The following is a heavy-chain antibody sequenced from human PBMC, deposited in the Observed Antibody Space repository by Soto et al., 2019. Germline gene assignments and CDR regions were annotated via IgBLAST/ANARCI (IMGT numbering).Heavy chain of an antibody. V-gene: IGHV3-23*01. J-gene: IGHJ4*02. CDR2: ISGSGGST. D-gene: IGHD6-13*01. Sequence: AISGSGGSTYYADSVKDRFTISRDNSKSTLYLQMNSLRAEDTAVYYCAKGSGIAASRNVFDYWGQGTLVTVSS. CDR3: AKGSGIAASRNVFDY.